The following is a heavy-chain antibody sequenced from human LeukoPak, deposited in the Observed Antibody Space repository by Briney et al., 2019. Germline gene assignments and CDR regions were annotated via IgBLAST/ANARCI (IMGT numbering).Heavy chain of an antibody. CDR1: GFTFSSYG. V-gene: IGHV3-48*01. CDR3: ARYLWPNWFDP. CDR2: ISSSSSTI. J-gene: IGHJ5*02. D-gene: IGHD3-10*01. Sequence: GGSLRLSCAASGFTFSSYGMSWVRQASGKGLEWVSYISSSSSTIYYADSVKGRFTISRDNAKNSLYLQMNSLRAEDTAVYYCARYLWPNWFDPWGQGTLVTVSS.